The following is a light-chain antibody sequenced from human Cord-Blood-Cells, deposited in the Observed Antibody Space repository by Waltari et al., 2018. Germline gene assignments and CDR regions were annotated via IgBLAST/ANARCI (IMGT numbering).Light chain of an antibody. CDR2: EVS. Sequence: QSALTQPASVSGSPGQSITISCTGTSSDVGGYHYVSWYQQHPGTAPQLMIYEVSNRPSGVSNRFSGSKSGNTASLTISGLQAEDEADYYCSSYTSSSTNYVFGTGTKVTVL. V-gene: IGLV2-14*01. J-gene: IGLJ1*01. CDR1: SSDVGGYHY. CDR3: SSYTSSSTNYV.